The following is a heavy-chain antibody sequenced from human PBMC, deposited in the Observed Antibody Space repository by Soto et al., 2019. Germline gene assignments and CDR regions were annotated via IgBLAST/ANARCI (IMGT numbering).Heavy chain of an antibody. D-gene: IGHD3-22*01. CDR2: IRSKAYGGTT. Sequence: GGSLRLSCTASGFTFGDYAMSWFRQATGKGLEWVGFIRSKAYGGTTEYAASVKGRFTISRDDSKSIAYLQMNSLKTEDTAVYYCTRESGYYYDSSGSPDPFDYWGQGTLVTVSS. J-gene: IGHJ4*02. CDR1: GFTFGDYA. V-gene: IGHV3-49*03. CDR3: TRESGYYYDSSGSPDPFDY.